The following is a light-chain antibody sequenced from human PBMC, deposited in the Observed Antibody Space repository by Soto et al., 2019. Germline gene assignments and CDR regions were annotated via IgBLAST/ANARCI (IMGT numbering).Light chain of an antibody. CDR1: SSDVGGDNY. J-gene: IGLJ1*01. CDR3: SSYTSSSTLEV. Sequence: QSALTQPASVSVSPGQSITISGTGTSSDVGGDNYVSWYQQHPGKAPKLMIYDVSNRPAGVSNRFSGSQSGNTASLTISGLQAEDEADYYCSSYTSSSTLEVFGTGTKLTVL. CDR2: DVS. V-gene: IGLV2-14*01.